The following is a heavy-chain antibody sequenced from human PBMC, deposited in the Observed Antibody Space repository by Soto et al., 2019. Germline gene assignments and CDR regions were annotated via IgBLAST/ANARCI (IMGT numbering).Heavy chain of an antibody. J-gene: IGHJ3*02. Sequence: GGSLRLSCAASGFTFSSYAMSWVRQAPGKGLEWVSAISGSGGSTYYADSVKGRLSISRDSSKNTLYLQMNRLRAGDTAVYYCAKPRIVVVVAAPNPDDAFDIWGQGTMVTVSS. CDR1: GFTFSSYA. V-gene: IGHV3-23*01. D-gene: IGHD2-15*01. CDR3: AKPRIVVVVAAPNPDDAFDI. CDR2: ISGSGGST.